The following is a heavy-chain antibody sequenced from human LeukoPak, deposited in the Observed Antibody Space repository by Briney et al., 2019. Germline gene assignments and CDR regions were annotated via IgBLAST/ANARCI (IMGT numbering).Heavy chain of an antibody. CDR2: IKSKTDGGTT. D-gene: IGHD2-15*01. Sequence: GGSLRLSCAASGFTFSNAWMSWVRQAPGKGLEWVGRIKSKTDGGTTDYAAPVKGRFTISRDDSKSTLYLQMNSLKTEDTAVYYCTGRIVVVVAATPRPENYFDYWGQGTLVTVSS. CDR3: TGRIVVVVAATPRPENYFDY. CDR1: GFTFSNAW. V-gene: IGHV3-15*01. J-gene: IGHJ4*02.